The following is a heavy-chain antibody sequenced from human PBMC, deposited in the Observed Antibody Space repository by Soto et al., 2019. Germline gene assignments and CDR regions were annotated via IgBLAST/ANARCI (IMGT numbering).Heavy chain of an antibody. CDR3: AREERTRTGTTYYFDY. V-gene: IGHV4-30-4*08. D-gene: IGHD1-7*01. CDR2: IYYSGST. CDR1: GGSISSGGYY. J-gene: IGHJ4*02. Sequence: SETLSLTCTVSGGSISSGGYYWSWIRQHPGKGLEWIGYIYYSGSTYYNPSLKSRVTISVDTSKNQFSLKLSSVTAADTAVYYCAREERTRTGTTYYFDYWGQGTLVTVSS.